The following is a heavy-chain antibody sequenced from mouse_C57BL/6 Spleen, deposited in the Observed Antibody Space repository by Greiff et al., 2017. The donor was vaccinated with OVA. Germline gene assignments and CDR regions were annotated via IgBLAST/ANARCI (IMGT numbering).Heavy chain of an antibody. J-gene: IGHJ1*03. Sequence: QVQLKQSGAELVKPGASVKISCKASGYAFSSYWMNWVKQRPGKGLEWIGQIYPGDGDTNYNGKFKGKATLTADKSSSTAYMQLSSLTSEDSAVYFCARRDYYYGSYWYVDVWGTGTTVTVSS. CDR1: GYAFSSYW. D-gene: IGHD1-1*01. CDR3: ARRDYYYGSYWYVDV. CDR2: IYPGDGDT. V-gene: IGHV1-80*01.